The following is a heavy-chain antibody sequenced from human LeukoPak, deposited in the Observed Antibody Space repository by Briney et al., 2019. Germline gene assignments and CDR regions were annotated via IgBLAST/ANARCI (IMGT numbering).Heavy chain of an antibody. D-gene: IGHD6-13*01. J-gene: IGHJ4*02. CDR1: GFTFSSYA. Sequence: GGSLRLSCAASGFTFSSYAMHWVRQAPGKGLDWVALISYDGIDKSYADSVRGRFTISRDNSKNTLYLQMDSLRSEDTAVYYCARDFFPIVDSTWYEIGYWGQGTLVAVSS. CDR3: ARDFFPIVDSTWYEIGY. V-gene: IGHV3-30-3*01. CDR2: ISYDGIDK.